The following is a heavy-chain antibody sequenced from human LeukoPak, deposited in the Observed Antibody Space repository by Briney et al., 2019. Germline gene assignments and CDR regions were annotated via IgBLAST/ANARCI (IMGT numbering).Heavy chain of an antibody. J-gene: IGHJ4*02. CDR2: ISSSGHYT. V-gene: IGHV3-11*06. Sequence: GGSLRLSCAASGFTFSDYYMSWIRQAPGKGLERVSYISSSGHYTNYAGSVKGRFTISRDNAKNSLYLQMNSLRAEDTAVYYCARPAGGYSLDYWGQGALVTVSS. CDR3: ARPAGGYSLDY. D-gene: IGHD5-24*01. CDR1: GFTFSDYY.